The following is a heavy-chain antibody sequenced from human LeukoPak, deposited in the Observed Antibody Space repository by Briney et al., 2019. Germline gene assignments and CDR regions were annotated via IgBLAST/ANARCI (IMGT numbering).Heavy chain of an antibody. J-gene: IGHJ4*02. CDR3: AKESLLLRGPLLIYYFDF. CDR2: ITGVDPTT. V-gene: IGHV3-23*01. Sequence: PGGSLRLSCAASDLSFTTYAMGWVRQAPGKGLEWVSSITGVDPTTYYADSVKGRFTISRDNSKNTLYLQMNSLRAEDTAIYYCAKESLLLRGPLLIYYFDFWGQGTLVTVPS. D-gene: IGHD3-10*01. CDR1: DLSFTTYA.